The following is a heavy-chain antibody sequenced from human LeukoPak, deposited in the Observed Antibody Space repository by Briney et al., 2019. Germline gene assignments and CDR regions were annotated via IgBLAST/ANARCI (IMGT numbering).Heavy chain of an antibody. CDR2: IYYSGST. Sequence: SETLSLTCTVSGGSISSYYWSWIRQPPGKGLEWIGYIYYSGSTNYNPSLKSRVTISVDTSKNQFSLKLSSVTAADTAVYYCARERDNWGSAAYFDYWGQGTLVTVSS. V-gene: IGHV4-59*01. D-gene: IGHD7-27*01. CDR3: ARERDNWGSAAYFDY. CDR1: GGSISSYY. J-gene: IGHJ4*02.